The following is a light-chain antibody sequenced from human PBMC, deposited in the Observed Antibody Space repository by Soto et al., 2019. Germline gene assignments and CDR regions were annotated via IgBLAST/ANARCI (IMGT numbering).Light chain of an antibody. CDR3: CSYARGSTLV. Sequence: QSALTQPASVSGSPGQSITISCTGSSSDIGSYNLVSWYQHHPGKAPKLMIYEGTNRPSGVSNRFSGSKSGNTASLTISGLQAEDVADYYCCSYARGSTLVFGGGTKLTVL. J-gene: IGLJ2*01. CDR1: SSDIGSYNL. CDR2: EGT. V-gene: IGLV2-23*01.